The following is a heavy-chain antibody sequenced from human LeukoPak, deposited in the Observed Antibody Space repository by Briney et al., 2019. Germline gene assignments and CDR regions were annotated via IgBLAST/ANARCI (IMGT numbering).Heavy chain of an antibody. V-gene: IGHV3-23*01. CDR1: GFTFSSYG. J-gene: IGHJ5*02. Sequence: PGGSLRLSCAASGFTFSSYGMSWVRQAPGKGLEWVSAISGSGGSTYYADSVKGRFTISRDNSKNTLYLQMNSLRAEDTAVYYCAKGNAMVRGVLTNWFDPWGQGTLVTVSS. CDR3: AKGNAMVRGVLTNWFDP. D-gene: IGHD3-10*01. CDR2: ISGSGGST.